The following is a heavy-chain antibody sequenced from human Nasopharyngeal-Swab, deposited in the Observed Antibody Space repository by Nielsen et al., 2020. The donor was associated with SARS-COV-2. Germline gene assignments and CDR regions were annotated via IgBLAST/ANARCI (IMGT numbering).Heavy chain of an antibody. D-gene: IGHD2-15*01. CDR1: GFIFSDSA. V-gene: IGHV3-73*01. CDR3: SRCGGSCYTGKDY. Sequence: GGSLRLSCAASGFIFSDSAIRWVRQASGKGLEWVGRIRSKGNSYATEYAASVEGRFTISRDDSKNTAYLQMNSLMTEDTAVYYCSRCGGSCYTGKDYWGQGTLVTVSS. J-gene: IGHJ4*02. CDR2: IRSKGNSYAT.